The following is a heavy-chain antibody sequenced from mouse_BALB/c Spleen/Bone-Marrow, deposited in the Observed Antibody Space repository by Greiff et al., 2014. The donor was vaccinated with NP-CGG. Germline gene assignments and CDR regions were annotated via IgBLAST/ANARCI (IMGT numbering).Heavy chain of an antibody. V-gene: IGHV3-2*02. J-gene: IGHJ2*01. CDR3: ARRGYYGSSLDY. Sequence: VQLQQSGPGLVKPSQSLSLTCTVTGYSITSDYAWNWIRQFPGNKLEWMGYISYSGDTSYNPSLKSRISITRDTSKNQFFLQLSSVTTADTATYYCARRGYYGSSLDYWGQGTTLTVSS. CDR1: GYSITSDYA. D-gene: IGHD1-1*01. CDR2: ISYSGDT.